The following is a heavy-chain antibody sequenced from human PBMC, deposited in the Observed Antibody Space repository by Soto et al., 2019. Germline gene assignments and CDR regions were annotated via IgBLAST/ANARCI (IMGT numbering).Heavy chain of an antibody. CDR3: TRRYNWNDNYYDH. V-gene: IGHV4-39*01. D-gene: IGHD1-20*01. Sequence: SETLSLTCTVSGNSISVHSYYWTWIRQPPGKGLEWIGSSYYSGTTYFNPSLKSRASISVDTSKNEFSLSLSSVTAADTAVYYCTRRYNWNDNYYDHWGPGVLATVSS. CDR1: GNSISVHSYY. J-gene: IGHJ5*02. CDR2: SYYSGTT.